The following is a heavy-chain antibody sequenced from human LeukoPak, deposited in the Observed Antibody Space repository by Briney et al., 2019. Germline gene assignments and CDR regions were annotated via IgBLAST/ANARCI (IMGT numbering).Heavy chain of an antibody. CDR3: ARLPRS. Sequence: GGSLRLSCAASGFIVSSNYMTWVRQAPGKGLEWVSVIYSDSSTFYADSVKGRFTISRDNSKNTLYLQMDSLRAEGTAVYYCARLPRSWGQGTLVTVSS. CDR1: GFIVSSNY. CDR2: IYSDSST. J-gene: IGHJ5*02. V-gene: IGHV3-66*02.